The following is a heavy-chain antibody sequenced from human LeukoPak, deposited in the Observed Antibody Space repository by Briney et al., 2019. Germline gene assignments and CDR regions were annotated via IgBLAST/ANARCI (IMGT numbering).Heavy chain of an antibody. V-gene: IGHV4-34*01. CDR1: GGSLSGYY. J-gene: IGHJ4*02. CDR2: INHSGST. CDR3: ARGLSAIVH. D-gene: IGHD2-21*02. Sequence: SETLSLTCAVYGGSLSGYYWSWTRQPPGKGLEWIGEINHSGSTNYNPSLKSRVTISVDTSKNQFSLKLSSVTAADTAVYYCARGLSAIVHWGRGTLVTVSS.